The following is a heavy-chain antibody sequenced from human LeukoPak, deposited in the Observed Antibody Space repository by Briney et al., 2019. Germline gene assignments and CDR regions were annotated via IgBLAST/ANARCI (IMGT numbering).Heavy chain of an antibody. D-gene: IGHD3-16*01. CDR3: GLGRGAFDI. Sequence: GGSLRLSCEASGFTFDDYTMTWVRQTPGKGLEWVSAINWDGSSTYYADSVEGRLTISRDNIKNSLYLQMNGLRTEDTALYYCGLGRGAFDIWGQGTVVTVSS. CDR1: GFTFDDYT. V-gene: IGHV3-43*01. CDR2: INWDGSST. J-gene: IGHJ3*02.